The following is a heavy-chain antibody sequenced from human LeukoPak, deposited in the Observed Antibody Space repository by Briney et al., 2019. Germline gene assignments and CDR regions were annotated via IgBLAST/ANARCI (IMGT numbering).Heavy chain of an antibody. V-gene: IGHV1-69*04. D-gene: IGHD5-18*01. CDR1: GGTFSSYA. J-gene: IGHJ6*02. CDR2: IIPILGIA. CDR3: ARDGGLVDTAMVNYYYYYGMDV. Sequence: SVKVSCKASGGTFSSYAISWVRQAPGQGLEWMGRIIPILGIANYAQKFQGRVTITADKSTSTAYMELSSLRSEDTAVYYCARDGGLVDTAMVNYYYYYGMDVWGQGITVTVSS.